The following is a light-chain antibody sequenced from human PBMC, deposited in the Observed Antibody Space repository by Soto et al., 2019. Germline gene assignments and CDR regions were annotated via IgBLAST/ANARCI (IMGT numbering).Light chain of an antibody. CDR1: SSDVGGYNY. CDR2: DVN. V-gene: IGLV2-11*01. Sequence: QSALTQPRSVSGSPGQSVTISCTGTSSDVGGYNYVSWYQQHPGKAPKLIIYDVNKRPSGVPDRLSGSKSDNTASLTISGLRAEDEAYYYCCSYAGSSTKVFGGGTKLTVL. CDR3: CSYAGSSTKV. J-gene: IGLJ3*02.